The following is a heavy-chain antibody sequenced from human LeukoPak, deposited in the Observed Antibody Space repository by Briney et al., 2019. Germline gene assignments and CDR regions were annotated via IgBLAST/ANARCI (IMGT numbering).Heavy chain of an antibody. CDR1: GGTFGSYA. Sequence: ASVKVSCKASGGTFGSYAISWVRQAPGQGLEWMGRIIPILGIANYAQKFQGRVTITADKSTSTAYMELSSLRSEDTAVYYCAREVVFREAFDYWGQGTMVTVSS. CDR2: IIPILGIA. D-gene: IGHD3-10*01. J-gene: IGHJ4*02. CDR3: AREVVFREAFDY. V-gene: IGHV1-69*04.